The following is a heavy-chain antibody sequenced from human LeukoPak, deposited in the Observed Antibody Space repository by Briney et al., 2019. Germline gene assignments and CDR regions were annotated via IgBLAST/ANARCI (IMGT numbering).Heavy chain of an antibody. CDR3: ARGVTTGTTPYYYAMDV. J-gene: IGHJ6*02. CDR1: GFTFSSYA. D-gene: IGHD1-1*01. Sequence: TGGSLRLSCAASGFTFSSYAMNWVRQAPGKGLEWVSVVYSGGSTYYADSVKGRFTISRDNPKNTLYLQMNSLRAEDTAVYYCARGVTTGTTPYYYAMDVWGQGTTVTVSS. V-gene: IGHV3-23*03. CDR2: VYSGGST.